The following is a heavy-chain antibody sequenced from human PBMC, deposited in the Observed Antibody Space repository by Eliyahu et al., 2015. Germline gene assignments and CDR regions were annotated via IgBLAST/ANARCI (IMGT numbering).Heavy chain of an antibody. D-gene: IGHD2-15*01. CDR3: ARMWCNEYGMDV. V-gene: IGHV2-70*01. CDR2: IDWDDDK. CDR1: C. Sequence: CVSWIRQPPGKALEWLALIDWDDDKYYSTSLKTRLTISKDTSKNQVVLTMTNMDPVDTATYYCARMWCNEYGMDVWGQGTTVTVSS. J-gene: IGHJ6*02.